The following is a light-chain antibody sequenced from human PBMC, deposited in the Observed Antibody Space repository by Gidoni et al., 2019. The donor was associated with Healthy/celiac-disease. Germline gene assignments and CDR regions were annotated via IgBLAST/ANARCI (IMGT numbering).Light chain of an antibody. CDR1: PCVLYSANNKNY. Sequence: VMTQSPDPLAVSLGERATINCQSSPCVLYSANNKNYLSWYQQNPGQPPKLLIYWASTRESGVPDRFSGSGSGTDFTLTISSLQAEDVAVYYCQQYYSTPPFGHGTKLEIK. CDR3: QQYYSTPP. J-gene: IGKJ2*01. V-gene: IGKV4-1*01. CDR2: WAS.